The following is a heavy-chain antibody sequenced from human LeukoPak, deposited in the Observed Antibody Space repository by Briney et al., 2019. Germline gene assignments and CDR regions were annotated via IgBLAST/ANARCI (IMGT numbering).Heavy chain of an antibody. CDR3: ARQAARMDYYYMDV. CDR1: GGSISSHY. D-gene: IGHD5-24*01. V-gene: IGHV4-4*09. Sequence: SETLSLTCTVSGGSISSHYWSWIRQPPGKGLEWIGYIYTSGSTNYNPSLKSRVTISVDTSKNQFSLRLSSVTAADTAVYYCARQAARMDYYYMDVWGKGTTVTVSS. J-gene: IGHJ6*03. CDR2: IYTSGST.